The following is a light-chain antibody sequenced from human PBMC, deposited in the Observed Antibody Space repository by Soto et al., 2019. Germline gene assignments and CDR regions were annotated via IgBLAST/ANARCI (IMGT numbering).Light chain of an antibody. CDR3: QKYCSPPYT. CDR1: QSVLFSSNNMNY. V-gene: IGKV4-1*01. CDR2: WAS. Sequence: DIVMTQSPDSLAVSLGERATINCKSSQSVLFSSNNMNYLAWYQHKPGQPPKLLIYWASTRESGVPDRFSGSGSGKDFTLTISSLQVEDVAVYYGQKYCSPPYTFGQGTRLEIK. J-gene: IGKJ2*01.